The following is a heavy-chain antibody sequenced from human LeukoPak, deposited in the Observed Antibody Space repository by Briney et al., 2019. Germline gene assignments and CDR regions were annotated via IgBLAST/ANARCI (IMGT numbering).Heavy chain of an antibody. CDR1: GFTFSSYG. J-gene: IGHJ4*02. V-gene: IGHV3-30*18. CDR3: AKGDSTADYYVLIDY. D-gene: IGHD3-22*01. Sequence: GGSLRLSCAASGFTFSSYGMHWVRQAPGKGLEWVAVISYDGSNKYYTDSVKGRFTISRDNSKNTLYLQMDSLRAEDTAVYYCAKGDSTADYYVLIDYWGQGTLVTVSS. CDR2: ISYDGSNK.